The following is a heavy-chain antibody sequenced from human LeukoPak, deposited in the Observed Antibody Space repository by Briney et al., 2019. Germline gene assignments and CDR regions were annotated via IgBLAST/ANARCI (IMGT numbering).Heavy chain of an antibody. J-gene: IGHJ4*02. V-gene: IGHV1-24*01. CDR2: FDPEDGET. CDR3: ARGGKMITFGGVIEIYFDY. Sequence: ASVKVSCKVSGYPLNQLSIHWVRQAPGKGLEWMGGFDPEDGETLYAQKFQGSVTMTDDTTTDTAYMELSRLRSDDTAVYYCARGGKMITFGGVIEIYFDYWGQGTLVTVSS. D-gene: IGHD3-16*02. CDR1: GYPLNQLS.